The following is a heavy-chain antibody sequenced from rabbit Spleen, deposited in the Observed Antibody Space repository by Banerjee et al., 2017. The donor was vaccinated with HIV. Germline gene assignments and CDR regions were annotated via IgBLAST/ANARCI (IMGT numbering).Heavy chain of an antibody. V-gene: IGHV1S40*01. CDR1: GFSLSSSDY. Sequence: QSLEESGGDLVKPGASLTLTCTASGFSLSSSDYMCWVRQAPGKGLEWISCIAGSGSGFTYSATWAEGRFTCSKTSSTTVTLQMTSPTVADTATYFCARDTGTSFSTYGMDLWGPGTLVTVS. CDR2: IAGSGSGFT. CDR3: ARDTGTSFSTYGMDL. J-gene: IGHJ6*01. D-gene: IGHD7-1*01.